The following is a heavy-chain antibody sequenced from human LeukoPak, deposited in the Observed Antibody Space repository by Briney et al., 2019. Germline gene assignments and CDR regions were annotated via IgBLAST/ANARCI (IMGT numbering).Heavy chain of an antibody. CDR1: GYTFTSYD. CDR3: ARAPSPGYYDSSGYVDY. Sequence: ASVKVSCKASGYTFTSYDINWVRQATGQGLEWMGWMNPNSGKTGYAQKFQGRVTMTRNTSISTAYMEVSSLRFEDTAVYYCARAPSPGYYDSSGYVDYWGQGTLVTVYS. V-gene: IGHV1-8*01. CDR2: MNPNSGKT. D-gene: IGHD3-22*01. J-gene: IGHJ4*02.